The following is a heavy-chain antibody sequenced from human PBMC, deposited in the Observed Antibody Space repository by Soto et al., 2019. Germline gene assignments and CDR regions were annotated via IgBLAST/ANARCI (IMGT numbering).Heavy chain of an antibody. Sequence: PSETLSLTCAVSGYSISSGYYWGWIRQPPGKGLEWIGSIYHSGSTYYNPSLKSRVTISVDTSKNQFSLKLSSVTAADTAVYYCATVTLWGYSSNFDYWGQGTLVTVSS. D-gene: IGHD6-13*01. CDR1: GYSISSGYY. V-gene: IGHV4-38-2*01. CDR3: ATVTLWGYSSNFDY. J-gene: IGHJ4*02. CDR2: IYHSGST.